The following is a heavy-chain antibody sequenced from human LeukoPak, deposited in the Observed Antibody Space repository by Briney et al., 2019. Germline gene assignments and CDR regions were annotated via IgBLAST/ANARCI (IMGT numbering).Heavy chain of an antibody. Sequence: ASVKVSCKASGYTFTSYYMHWVRQAPGQGLEWMGIINPSGGSTSYAQKFQGRVTMTRDTSTSTVYMELSSLRSEDTAVYYCARSGGYDILTGYADFDYWGQGTLVTVSS. CDR2: INPSGGST. V-gene: IGHV1-46*01. D-gene: IGHD3-9*01. CDR1: GYTFTSYY. J-gene: IGHJ4*02. CDR3: ARSGGYDILTGYADFDY.